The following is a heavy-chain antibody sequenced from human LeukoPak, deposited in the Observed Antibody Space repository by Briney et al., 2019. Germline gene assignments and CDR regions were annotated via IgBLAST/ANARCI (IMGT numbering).Heavy chain of an antibody. CDR2: ISGSGGST. Sequence: GGSLRLSCAASGFTXSXXXXXXXXXXXXXXXEWVSAISGSGGSTYYADSVKGRFTISRDNSKNTLYLQMNSLRAEDTAVYYCAKDHDQPLLYWGQGTLVTVSS. D-gene: IGHD2-21*02. V-gene: IGHV3-23*01. CDR3: AKDHDQPLLY. J-gene: IGHJ4*02. CDR1: GFTXSXXX.